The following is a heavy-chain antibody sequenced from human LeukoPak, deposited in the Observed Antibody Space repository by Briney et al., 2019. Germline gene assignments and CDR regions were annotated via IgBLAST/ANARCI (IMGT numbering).Heavy chain of an antibody. CDR2: TYYRSKWYN. CDR3: ARHPGYDFWSGYGAFDI. V-gene: IGHV6-1*01. Sequence: SQTLSLTCAISGDSVSSNSAAWNWIRQSPSRGLEWLGRTYYRSKWYNDYAVSVKSRITINPDTSKNQFSLQLNSVTPEDTAVYYCARHPGYDFWSGYGAFDIWGQGTMVTVSS. J-gene: IGHJ3*02. D-gene: IGHD3-3*01. CDR1: GDSVSSNSAA.